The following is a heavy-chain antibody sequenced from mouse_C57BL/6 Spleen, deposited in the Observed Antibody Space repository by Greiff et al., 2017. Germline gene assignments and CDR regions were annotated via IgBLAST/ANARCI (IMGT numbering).Heavy chain of an antibody. CDR1: GYTFTSYW. J-gene: IGHJ1*03. CDR3: ARGYHEWYFDV. CDR2: INPSSGYT. V-gene: IGHV1-7*01. Sequence: VQLQQSGAELAKPGASVKLSCKASGYTFTSYWMPWVKQRPGQGLEWIGYINPSSGYTKYNQKFKDKATLTADKYSSKAYMQLSSLTCEDFADYYCARGYHEWYFDVGGTGTRSPSPQ. D-gene: IGHD2-2*01.